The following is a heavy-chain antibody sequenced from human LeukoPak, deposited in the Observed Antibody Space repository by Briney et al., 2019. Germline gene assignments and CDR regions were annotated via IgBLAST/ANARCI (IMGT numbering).Heavy chain of an antibody. CDR3: ARDRRDVDTAMINVRRNEKPTNGWFDP. CDR1: GGSISSTTYY. J-gene: IGHJ5*02. CDR2: IYYRGST. D-gene: IGHD5-18*01. V-gene: IGHV4-39*02. Sequence: NPSEPLSLTCAVSGGSISSTTYYWRWVRQPPGKVLECIGRIYYRGSTFYNPSLTGRVTISVYTSKNQLSLRLSSVTAADTAVYYCARDRRDVDTAMINVRRNEKPTNGWFDPWGQGTLVTVSS.